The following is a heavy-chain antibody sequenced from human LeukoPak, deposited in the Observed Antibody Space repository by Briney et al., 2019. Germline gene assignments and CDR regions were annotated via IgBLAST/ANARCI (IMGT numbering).Heavy chain of an antibody. V-gene: IGHV3-11*06. CDR3: ARFGQSANWFDP. CDR1: GFTFSDYY. Sequence: PGGSLRLSCAASGFTFSDYYMSWVREAPGKGLEWGSYISSSSSYTNYADSVKGRFTISRDNAKNSLYLQMNSLRAEDTAVYYCARFGQSANWFDPWGQGTLVTVSS. D-gene: IGHD3-10*01. CDR2: ISSSSSYT. J-gene: IGHJ5*02.